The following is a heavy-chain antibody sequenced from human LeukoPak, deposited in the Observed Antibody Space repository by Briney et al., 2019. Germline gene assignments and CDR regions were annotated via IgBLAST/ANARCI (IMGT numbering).Heavy chain of an antibody. CDR1: GGSISSYY. Sequence: SETLSLTCTVSGGSISSYYWSWIRQPAGKGLEWIGRIYTSGSTNYNPSLKSRVTMPVDTSKNQFSLKLSSVTAADTAVYYCARGGEIITMVRGVTGDYFDYWGQGTLVTVSS. V-gene: IGHV4-4*07. CDR2: IYTSGST. J-gene: IGHJ4*02. D-gene: IGHD3-10*01. CDR3: ARGGEIITMVRGVTGDYFDY.